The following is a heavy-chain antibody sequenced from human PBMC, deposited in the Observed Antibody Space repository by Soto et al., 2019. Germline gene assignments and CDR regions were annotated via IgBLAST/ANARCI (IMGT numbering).Heavy chain of an antibody. J-gene: IGHJ4*02. CDR2: ISYDGRDK. D-gene: IGHD2-21*01. Sequence: PGGSLRLSCAASAFTFSTYGMHWVRQAPGKGLEWVAVISYDGRDKYYADSVKGRFTISRDNSKNTLYLQMSSLRAEDTAVYYCAKDRDTYGSAYIFDYWGQGTLVTVSS. CDR1: AFTFSTYG. CDR3: AKDRDTYGSAYIFDY. V-gene: IGHV3-30*18.